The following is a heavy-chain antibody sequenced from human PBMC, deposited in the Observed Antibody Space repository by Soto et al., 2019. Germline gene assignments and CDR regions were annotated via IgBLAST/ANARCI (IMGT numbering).Heavy chain of an antibody. J-gene: IGHJ5*02. CDR2: IGTGGDT. D-gene: IGHD2-2*02. Sequence: GGSLRLSCAASGFAFSSYVLHWVRRAPGKGPEWVSAIGTGGDTYYADSVMGRFTISRDNAKKSLYLQMNSLIAEDMAVYYCARAAVPAAIRGTGWFDPWGQGTLVTVS. CDR3: ARAAVPAAIRGTGWFDP. V-gene: IGHV3-13*01. CDR1: GFAFSSYV.